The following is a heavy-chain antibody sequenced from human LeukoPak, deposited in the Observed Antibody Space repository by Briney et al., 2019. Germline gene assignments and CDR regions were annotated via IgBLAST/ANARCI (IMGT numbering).Heavy chain of an antibody. V-gene: IGHV3-7*01. Sequence: GGSLRLSCAASGFTFRSYWMSWVRQAPGKGLEWVANIRQDGSEKYYVGSVKGRFTISRDNAKNSLYLQMNSLRAEDTAVYYCAREGLYGDYLFDYWGQGTLVTVSS. D-gene: IGHD4-17*01. CDR2: IRQDGSEK. CDR1: GFTFRSYW. J-gene: IGHJ4*02. CDR3: AREGLYGDYLFDY.